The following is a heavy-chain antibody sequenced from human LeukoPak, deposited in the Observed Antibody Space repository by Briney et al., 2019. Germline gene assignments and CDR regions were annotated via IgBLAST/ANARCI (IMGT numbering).Heavy chain of an antibody. Sequence: GGSLRLSCAASGFTFSYYYMSWIRQAPGKGLEGVSYISSSSSYTNYADSVKGRFTTSRDNAKNSLYLQMNSLRAEDTAVYYCARDLGCSSTSCYASGFYYYYGMDVWGQGTTVTVSS. V-gene: IGHV3-11*05. CDR1: GFTFSYYY. J-gene: IGHJ6*02. CDR3: ARDLGCSSTSCYASGFYYYYGMDV. CDR2: ISSSSSYT. D-gene: IGHD2-2*01.